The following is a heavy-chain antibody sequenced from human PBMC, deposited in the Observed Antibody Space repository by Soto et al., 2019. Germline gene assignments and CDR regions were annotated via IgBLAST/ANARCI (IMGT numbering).Heavy chain of an antibody. Sequence: SVKVSCKASGGTFSSYAISWVRQAPGQGLEWMGGIIPIFGTANYAQKFQGRVTITADESTSTAYMELSSLRSEDTAVYYCARDLDSSSWYGGFDYWGQGTLVTVSS. J-gene: IGHJ4*02. CDR3: ARDLDSSSWYGGFDY. CDR1: GGTFSSYA. CDR2: IIPIFGTA. V-gene: IGHV1-69*13. D-gene: IGHD6-13*01.